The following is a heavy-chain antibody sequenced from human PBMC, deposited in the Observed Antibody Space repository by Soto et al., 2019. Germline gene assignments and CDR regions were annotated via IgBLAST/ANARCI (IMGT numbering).Heavy chain of an antibody. J-gene: IGHJ6*01. D-gene: IGHD3-9*01. CDR1: EGSLGGYS. Sequence: PSENLSLSCEVSEGSLGGYSWSWIRQTPGEGVDWVGYGCRSGRTDYSPSLKNRVTISLDMSKNHFALHVNSVDPADTAVYYCARVARANYHDMWRRSTSSALDVWGHGTTVTV. V-gene: IGHV4-59*13. CDR2: GCRSGRT. CDR3: ARVARANYHDMWRRSTSSALDV.